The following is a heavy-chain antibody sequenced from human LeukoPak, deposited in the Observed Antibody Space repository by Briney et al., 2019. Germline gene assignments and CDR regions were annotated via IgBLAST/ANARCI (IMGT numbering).Heavy chain of an antibody. D-gene: IGHD1-26*01. CDR1: GFTFSDYY. CDR2: ISSNGSTI. J-gene: IGHJ4*02. Sequence: GGSLRLSCAASGFTFSDYYMSWIRQAPGKGLEWVSYISSNGSTIYYADSVKGRFTISRDNAKNSLYLQMNSLRAEDTAVYCCARDAGSGSFDYWGQGTLVTVSS. CDR3: ARDAGSGSFDY. V-gene: IGHV3-11*01.